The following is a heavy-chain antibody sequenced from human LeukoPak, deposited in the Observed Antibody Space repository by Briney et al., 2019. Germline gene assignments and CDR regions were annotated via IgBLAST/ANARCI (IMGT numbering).Heavy chain of an antibody. Sequence: SETLSLTCAVSGFSMSSSSYYWGWIRQPPGKGLEWIGSIYYSGSSYYNPSLKSRVTVSVDTSKNQFSLKLSSVTAADTAVYYCARGYDILTGYYSHGMDVWGQGTTVTVSS. CDR1: GFSMSSSSYY. CDR2: IYYSGSS. D-gene: IGHD3-9*01. J-gene: IGHJ6*02. CDR3: ARGYDILTGYYSHGMDV. V-gene: IGHV4-39*01.